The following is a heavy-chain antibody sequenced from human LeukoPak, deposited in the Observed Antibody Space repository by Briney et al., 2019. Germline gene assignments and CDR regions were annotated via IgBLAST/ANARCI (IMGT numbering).Heavy chain of an antibody. J-gene: IGHJ5*02. D-gene: IGHD3-3*01. V-gene: IGHV4-34*01. CDR3: ARGRGLGLRFLEWSLRAFDP. Sequence: PSETLSLTCAVYGGSFSGYYWSWIRHPPGKGLEWIGEINHSGSTNYNPSLKSRVTISVDTSKNQFSLKLSSVTAADTAVYYCARGRGLGLRFLEWSLRAFDPWGQGTLVTVSS. CDR2: INHSGST. CDR1: GGSFSGYY.